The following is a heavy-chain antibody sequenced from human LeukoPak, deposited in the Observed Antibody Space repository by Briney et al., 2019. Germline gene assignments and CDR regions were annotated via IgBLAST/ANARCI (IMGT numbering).Heavy chain of an antibody. J-gene: IGHJ4*02. CDR3: ARDLRQAGWVFDY. V-gene: IGHV3-53*01. D-gene: IGHD6-19*01. CDR2: IYSGGST. Sequence: GGSLRLSCPAFGFTVGSNYMSWVRRAPGKGLDWVSVIYSGGSTYYADSVKGRFTISRDNSKNTLYLQMNSLRAEDTAVYYCARDLRQAGWVFDYWGQGTLVTVSS. CDR1: GFTVGSNY.